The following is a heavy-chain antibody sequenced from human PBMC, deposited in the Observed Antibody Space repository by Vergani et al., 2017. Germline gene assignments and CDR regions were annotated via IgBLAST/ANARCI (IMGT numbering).Heavy chain of an antibody. Sequence: EVQLLESGGGLVQPGGSLRLSCAASGFTFSSYAMSWVRQATGKGLEWVSAISGSGGSTYYADSVKGRFTIARDNSKNTLYLQMNSLSDEDAAVYCCAKDCGNQDWVCYLDYWGQGTLVTVSS. V-gene: IGHV3-23*01. CDR1: GFTFSSYA. CDR2: ISGSGGST. J-gene: IGHJ4*02. CDR3: AKDCGNQDWVCYLDY. D-gene: IGHD1-14*01.